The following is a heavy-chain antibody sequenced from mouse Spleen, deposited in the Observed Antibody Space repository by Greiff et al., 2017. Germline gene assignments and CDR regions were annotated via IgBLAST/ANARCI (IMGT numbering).Heavy chain of an antibody. V-gene: IGHV5-12-1*01. CDR2: ISSGGGST. CDR3: ARHDGNYAMDY. D-gene: IGHD2-3*01. Sequence: EVHLVESGGGLVKPGGSLKLSCAASGFAFSSYDMSWVRQTPEKRLEWVAYISSGGGSTYYPDTVKGRSTISRDNAKNTLYLQMSSLKSEDTAMYYCARHDGNYAMDYWGQGTSVTVSS. J-gene: IGHJ4*01. CDR1: GFAFSSYD.